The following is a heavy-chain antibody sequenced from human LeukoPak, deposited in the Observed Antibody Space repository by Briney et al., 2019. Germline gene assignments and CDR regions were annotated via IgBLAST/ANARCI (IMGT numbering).Heavy chain of an antibody. Sequence: PGGSLRLSCTASGFTFSNFWMGWVRQAPGKGLEWVANIKQDETEKFYLGSVKGRFTISRDNAKNSLYLQMNSLRVEDTALYYCARALWFGELLRSGMDVWGQGTTVTVSS. J-gene: IGHJ6*02. CDR2: IKQDETEK. D-gene: IGHD3-10*01. CDR1: GFTFSNFW. V-gene: IGHV3-7*03. CDR3: ARALWFGELLRSGMDV.